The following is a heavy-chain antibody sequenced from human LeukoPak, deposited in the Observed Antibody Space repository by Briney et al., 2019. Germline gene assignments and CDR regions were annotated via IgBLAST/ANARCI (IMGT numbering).Heavy chain of an antibody. D-gene: IGHD3-22*01. CDR3: ARSPRDSRDWTGTLDY. J-gene: IGHJ4*02. CDR1: GFTFNNFG. CDR2: TSYSGSVQ. Sequence: GGSLRLSCAASGFTFNNFGMHWVRQAPGKGLEWVSVTSYSGSVQFYADSVKGRFTISRDDSENTVHMQMNRLRVEDTAVYYCARSPRDSRDWTGTLDYWGQGALVTVSS. V-gene: IGHV3-30*03.